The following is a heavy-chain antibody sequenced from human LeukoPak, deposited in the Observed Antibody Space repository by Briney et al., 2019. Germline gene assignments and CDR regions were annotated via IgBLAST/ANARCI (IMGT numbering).Heavy chain of an antibody. CDR3: TTDFRNSGYDGYYGMDV. J-gene: IGHJ6*02. Sequence: GGSLRLSSAASGFTFSNAWMNWVRQAPGKGLEWVGRIKSKTDGGTTDYAAPVKGRFTISRDDSKNTLYLQMNSLKTEDTAVYYCTTDFRNSGYDGYYGMDVWGQGTTVTVSS. CDR2: IKSKTDGGTT. CDR1: GFTFSNAW. V-gene: IGHV3-15*07. D-gene: IGHD5-12*01.